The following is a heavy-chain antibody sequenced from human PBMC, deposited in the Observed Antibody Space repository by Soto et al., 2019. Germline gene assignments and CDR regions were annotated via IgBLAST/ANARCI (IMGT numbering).Heavy chain of an antibody. CDR1: GFSLSTSGVG. CDR2: IYWDDDK. J-gene: IGHJ4*02. Sequence: QITLKESGPTLVKPTQTLTLTCTFSGFSLSTSGVGVGWIRQPPGKALEWLALIYWDDDKRYSPSLKSRLTITKDTSKNQVVLKMTNMDPVDTATYYCAHTDIVVVVAATLLPVTYYFDYWGQGTLVTVSS. D-gene: IGHD2-15*01. CDR3: AHTDIVVVVAATLLPVTYYFDY. V-gene: IGHV2-5*02.